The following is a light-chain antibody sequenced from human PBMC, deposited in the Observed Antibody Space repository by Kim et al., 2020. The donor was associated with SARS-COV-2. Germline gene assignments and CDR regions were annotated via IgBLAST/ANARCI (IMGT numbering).Light chain of an antibody. Sequence: SYELTQPPSMSVSPGQTARITCSGDALPNLYAYWYQQKPGQAPVLVIYKDNERPSGIPERFSGSSSGTTVTLTISGVQAEDEADYYCQSADSSGVVFGGGTQLTVL. J-gene: IGLJ2*01. CDR2: KDN. CDR1: ALPNLY. V-gene: IGLV3-25*03. CDR3: QSADSSGVV.